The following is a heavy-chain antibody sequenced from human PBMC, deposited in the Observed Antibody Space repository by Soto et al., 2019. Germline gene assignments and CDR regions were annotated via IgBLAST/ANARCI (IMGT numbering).Heavy chain of an antibody. J-gene: IGHJ4*02. Sequence: PGGSLRLSCAASGFTFSSYTMHWVRQAPGTGLEWVSSISSSSSYIYYADSLKGRLTVSRDNAKNSVYLQMNSLRAEDTAVYYCASSYSSSSGGLWGFDYWGQGTLVTVPS. CDR1: GFTFSSYT. CDR2: ISSSSSYI. V-gene: IGHV3-21*01. CDR3: ASSYSSSSGGLWGFDY. D-gene: IGHD6-6*01.